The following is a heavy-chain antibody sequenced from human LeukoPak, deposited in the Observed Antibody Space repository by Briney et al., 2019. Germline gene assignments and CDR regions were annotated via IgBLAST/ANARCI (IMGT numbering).Heavy chain of an antibody. CDR1: GASISSSY. V-gene: IGHV4-4*07. CDR2: VYTSGST. D-gene: IGHD3-10*01. CDR3: ARGERGFNDY. J-gene: IGHJ4*02. Sequence: SETLSLTCTVSGASISSSYWNWLRQPAGKGLEWIGGVYTSGSTKYNPSLKSRLTMSVDTSKNQFSLKLSSVTAADTAVYYCARGERGFNDYWGQGTLVTVSS.